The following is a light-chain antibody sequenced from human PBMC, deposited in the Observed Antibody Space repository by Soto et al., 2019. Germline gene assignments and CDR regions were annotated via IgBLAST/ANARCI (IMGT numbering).Light chain of an antibody. CDR1: SSDVGGYNY. CDR2: EVT. J-gene: IGLJ2*01. V-gene: IGLV2-14*01. Sequence: QSALTQPASVSGSPGQSITISCTGTSSDVGGYNYVSWYQQHPGKAPKLMIYEVTNRPSGVSNRFSGSKSGNTASLTISGLQAEDKTHYYCSSYTSSSTVVFGGGTKLTVL. CDR3: SSYTSSSTVV.